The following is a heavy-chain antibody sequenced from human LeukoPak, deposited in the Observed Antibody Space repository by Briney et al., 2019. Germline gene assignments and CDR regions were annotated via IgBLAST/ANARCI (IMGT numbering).Heavy chain of an antibody. D-gene: IGHD5-12*01. Sequence: GGSLRLSCAASGFTFSSYWMSWVRQAPGKGLEWVANIKQDGSEKYYVDSVKGRFTISRDNSRNTLSLQMKSLRAEDTAVYYCAKDALLYIGYDYIDYWGQGTLVTVSS. CDR3: AKDALLYIGYDYIDY. CDR1: GFTFSSYW. CDR2: IKQDGSEK. V-gene: IGHV3-7*03. J-gene: IGHJ4*02.